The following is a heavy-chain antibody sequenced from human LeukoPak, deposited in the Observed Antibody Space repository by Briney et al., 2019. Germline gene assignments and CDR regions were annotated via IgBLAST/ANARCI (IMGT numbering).Heavy chain of an antibody. CDR3: ARVLRYSSGWFDY. CDR2: IYYSGST. CDR1: GGSISSGGYS. Sequence: SQTLSLTCAVSGGSISSGGYSWSWIRQPPGKGLEWIGYIYYSGSTNYNPSLKSRVTISVDTSKNQFSLKLSSVTAADTAVYYCARVLRYSSGWFDYWGQGTLVTVSP. D-gene: IGHD6-19*01. J-gene: IGHJ4*02. V-gene: IGHV4-61*08.